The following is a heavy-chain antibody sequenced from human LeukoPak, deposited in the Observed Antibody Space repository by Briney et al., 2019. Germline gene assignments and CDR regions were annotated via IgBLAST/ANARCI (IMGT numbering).Heavy chain of an antibody. J-gene: IGHJ1*01. CDR2: MNPNSGNT. V-gene: IGHV1-8*03. D-gene: IGHD6-6*01. Sequence: ASVKVSCEPSGYTFTSYDINWVRQATGHGLEWMGWMNPNSGNTGYAQKFQGRVTITRNTSISTAYMELSSLRAEDTAVYYCARNGREARQCQHWGQGTLVTVSS. CDR3: ARNGREARQCQH. CDR1: GYTFTSYD.